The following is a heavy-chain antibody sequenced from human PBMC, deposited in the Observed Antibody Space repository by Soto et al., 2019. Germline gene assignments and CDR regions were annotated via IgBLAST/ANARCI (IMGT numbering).Heavy chain of an antibody. CDR1: GYFFAGYW. J-gene: IGHJ5*02. V-gene: IGHV5-51*01. CDR2: IYPDNSNT. D-gene: IGHD6-13*01. Sequence: PGESLKISCKGSGYFFAGYWIAWVRQMPGKGLEWMGIIYPDNSNTKYSRSFQGQVTISADKSSSTAYLQWSSLKASDTAIYYCARQGAAVPTVPLIWFDPWGPGTLVTVSS. CDR3: ARQGAAVPTVPLIWFDP.